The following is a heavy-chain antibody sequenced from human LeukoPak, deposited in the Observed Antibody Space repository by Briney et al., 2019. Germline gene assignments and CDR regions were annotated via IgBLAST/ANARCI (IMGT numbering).Heavy chain of an antibody. CDR2: ISYDGGNK. J-gene: IGHJ4*02. Sequence: PGGSLRLSCAASGFSFTSYALDWVRQAPGKGLEWVAVISYDGGNKYYADSVKGRFTISRDKSKNTLYLQMNSLRAEDTAVYYCARGSANSGWYLIDYWGQGTLVTVSS. CDR3: ARGSANSGWYLIDY. CDR1: GFSFTSYA. D-gene: IGHD6-19*01. V-gene: IGHV3-30-3*01.